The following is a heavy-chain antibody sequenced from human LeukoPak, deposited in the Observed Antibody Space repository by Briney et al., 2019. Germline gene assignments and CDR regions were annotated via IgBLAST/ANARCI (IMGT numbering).Heavy chain of an antibody. CDR2: ITSSGGST. CDR1: GFSFSSYA. V-gene: IGHV3-23*01. D-gene: IGHD5-18*01. CDR3: ARDSPVDTAMSSYYYYYGMDV. Sequence: PGGSLRLSCAASGFSFSSYAMSWVRQAPGKGLEWVSGITSSGGSTYYADSVKGRFTISRDNSRHTLYLQMHSLRAEDTAVYYCARDSPVDTAMSSYYYYYGMDVWGQGTTVTVSS. J-gene: IGHJ6*02.